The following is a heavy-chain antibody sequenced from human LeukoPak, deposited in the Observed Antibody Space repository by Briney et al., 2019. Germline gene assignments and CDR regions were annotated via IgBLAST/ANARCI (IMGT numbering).Heavy chain of an antibody. CDR1: GGSINSNY. D-gene: IGHD6-13*01. CDR3: AREASIAADGWISDY. V-gene: IGHV4-4*07. CDR2: ISTSGIT. J-gene: IGHJ4*02. Sequence: SETLSLTCTVSGGSINSNYWTWIRQPAGKGLEWIGRISTSGITNYSPSLKSRVTISLDKSKNQFSLILASVTAADTALYYCAREASIAADGWISDYWGQGTLVTVSS.